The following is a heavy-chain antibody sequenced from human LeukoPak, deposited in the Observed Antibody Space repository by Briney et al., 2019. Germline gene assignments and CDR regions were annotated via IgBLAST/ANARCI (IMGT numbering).Heavy chain of an antibody. CDR3: ARAGAYHFDN. V-gene: IGHV3-23*01. CDR1: GFSFTTYA. Sequence: GGSLRLSCAASGFSFTTYAMSWVRQAPGKGLEWVSSISGSGGSRNYGDSVKGRFTSSRDNSKNTLFLQMNSLRAEDTAVYYCARAGAYHFDNWGQGTLVTVSS. CDR2: ISGSGGSR. D-gene: IGHD3-16*01. J-gene: IGHJ4*02.